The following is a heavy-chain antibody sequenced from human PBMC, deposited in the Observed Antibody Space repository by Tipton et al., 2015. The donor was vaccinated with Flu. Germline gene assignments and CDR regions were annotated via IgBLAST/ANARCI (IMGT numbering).Heavy chain of an antibody. CDR2: INPNSGRT. Sequence: QVKLVQSGAEVKKPGTSVKVSCKASGYTFTDHYIQWVRQAPGQGLEWMAWINPNSGRTKFMQKFQGRVTLTRDTSVSTSYMEVSSLTSDDTAVYFCARGRMSGDVWGGYADFWGQGTLVTATS. V-gene: IGHV1-2*02. D-gene: IGHD3-3*01. CDR1: GYTFTDHY. J-gene: IGHJ4*02. CDR3: ARGRMSGDVWGGYADF.